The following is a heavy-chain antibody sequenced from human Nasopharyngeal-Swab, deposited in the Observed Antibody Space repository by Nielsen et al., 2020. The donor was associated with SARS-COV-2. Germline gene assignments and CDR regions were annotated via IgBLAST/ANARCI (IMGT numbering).Heavy chain of an antibody. J-gene: IGHJ3*02. CDR1: GDSVPSNSSA. Sequence: SETLSLTCAISGDSVPSNSSAWNWIRQSPSRGLEWLGRTYYRSKWYNDYAVSVKSRITINPDTSKNQFSLQLNSVTPEDTAVYYCARGIVDYNRWPANAFDIWGQGTMVTVSS. CDR2: TYYRSKWYN. V-gene: IGHV6-1*01. D-gene: IGHD1-26*01. CDR3: ARGIVDYNRWPANAFDI.